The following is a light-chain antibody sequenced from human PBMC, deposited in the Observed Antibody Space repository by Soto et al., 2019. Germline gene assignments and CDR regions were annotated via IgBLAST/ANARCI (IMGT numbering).Light chain of an antibody. J-gene: IGKJ2*01. Sequence: EIVLTQSPGTLSLSPGERAALSCRASQSVSSASLAWYQQKPGQAPRLLIYDASSRATDIPDRFSGGGSGTDFTLTISRLEPEDFAVYYCQQYGGSPPKYTFGQGTKLEIK. CDR2: DAS. CDR3: QQYGGSPPKYT. V-gene: IGKV3-20*01. CDR1: QSVSSAS.